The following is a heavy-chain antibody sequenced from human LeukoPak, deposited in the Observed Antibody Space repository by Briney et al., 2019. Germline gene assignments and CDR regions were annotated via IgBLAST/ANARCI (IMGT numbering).Heavy chain of an antibody. CDR2: IYSGGDT. Sequence: GGSLRLSCAASGFTVSSNYMSWVRRAPGKGLEWVSIIYSGGDTYYTDSVKGRFTLSRDNSKNTLFLQMNSLRAEDTAVYYCERGRQQLAYFDYWGQGTLVTVSS. J-gene: IGHJ4*02. CDR3: ERGRQQLAYFDY. D-gene: IGHD6-13*01. V-gene: IGHV3-53*01. CDR1: GFTVSSNY.